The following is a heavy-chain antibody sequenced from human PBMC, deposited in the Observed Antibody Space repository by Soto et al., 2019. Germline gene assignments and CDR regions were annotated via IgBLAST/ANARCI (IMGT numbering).Heavy chain of an antibody. D-gene: IGHD2-15*01. CDR1: GFTVSSNY. CDR2: IYSGGST. V-gene: IGHV3-66*01. CDR3: AREGVVAASD. J-gene: IGHJ4*02. Sequence: EVQLVESEGGLVQPGGSLRLSCAASGFTVSSNYMSWVRQAPGKGVEWVSVIYSGGSTNYADSVKGRFTISRDNSKNTLYLQMNSLRAEDTAVYYCAREGVVAASDWGQGTLVTVSS.